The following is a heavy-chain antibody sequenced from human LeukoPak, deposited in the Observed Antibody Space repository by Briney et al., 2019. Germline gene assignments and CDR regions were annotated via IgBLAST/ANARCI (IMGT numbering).Heavy chain of an antibody. CDR2: ISSSSSYI. J-gene: IGHJ1*01. CDR1: GFTFSSYS. CDR3: ARAPSPDSITEYFQH. D-gene: IGHD5-24*01. V-gene: IGHV3-21*01. Sequence: PGGSLRLSCAASGFTFSSYSMNWVRQAPGKGLEWVSSISSSSSYIYYADSVKGRFTISRDNAKNSLYLQMNSLRAEDTAVYYCARAPSPDSITEYFQHWGQGTLVTVSS.